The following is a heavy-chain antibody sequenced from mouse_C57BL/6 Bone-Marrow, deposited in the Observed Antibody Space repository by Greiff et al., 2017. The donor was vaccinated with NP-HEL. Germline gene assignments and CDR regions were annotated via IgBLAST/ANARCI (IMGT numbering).Heavy chain of an antibody. CDR1: GFTFSSYG. D-gene: IGHD2-5*01. Sequence: VQLVESGGDLVKPGGSLKLSCAASGFTFSSYGMSWVRQTPDKRLEWVATICSGGSYTYFPDSVKGRFTISRDNAKNTLYLQMSSLKSEDTAMYYCERHYYSNYFDYWGQGTTLTVSS. CDR3: ERHYYSNYFDY. V-gene: IGHV5-6*01. CDR2: ICSGGSYT. J-gene: IGHJ2*01.